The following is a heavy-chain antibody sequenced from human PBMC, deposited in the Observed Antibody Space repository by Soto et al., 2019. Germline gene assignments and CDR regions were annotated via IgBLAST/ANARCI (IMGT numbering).Heavy chain of an antibody. CDR1: GFTFSIYA. J-gene: IGHJ6*02. CDR2: INDDGDRT. V-gene: IGHV3-23*01. Sequence: EVQLLESGGGSVQPGGSLKLSCAVSGFTFSIYAMCWVRQAPGRGPEWVAGINDDGDRTYYAVSAKGRFTISRDNSKNTLYLQMNSLRAEDTAVYYCAREEWTDRRPYLYSGMDVWGQGTTVTVSS. CDR3: AREEWTDRRPYLYSGMDV. D-gene: IGHD3-3*01.